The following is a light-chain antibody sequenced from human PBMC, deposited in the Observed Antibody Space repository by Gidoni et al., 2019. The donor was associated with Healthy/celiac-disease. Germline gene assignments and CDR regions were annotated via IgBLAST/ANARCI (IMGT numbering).Light chain of an antibody. Sequence: DIVMTQSPDSLAVSLGERATINCKSSQNVLYNSNNKNYLAWYQQKSGQPPKLLIYWASARESGVPDRFSGSGSGTDFTLTISSLQAEDVAVYYCQQYYSSPPSFGQXTKLEIK. CDR2: WAS. CDR3: QQYYSSPPS. J-gene: IGKJ2*03. CDR1: QNVLYNSNNKNY. V-gene: IGKV4-1*01.